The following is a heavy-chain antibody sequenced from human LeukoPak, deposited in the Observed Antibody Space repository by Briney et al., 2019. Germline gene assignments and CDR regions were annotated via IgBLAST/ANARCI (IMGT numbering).Heavy chain of an antibody. CDR2: IYPGDSDT. CDR1: GYSFTSYW. Sequence: GESLKISCKGSGYSFTSYWIGWVRQMPGKGLEWMGIIYPGDSDTRYSPSFQGQVTISADKSISTAYLQWSSLKASDTAMYYCARQSYYYDSSGYQTYYFDYWGQGTLVTVSS. D-gene: IGHD3-22*01. V-gene: IGHV5-51*01. J-gene: IGHJ4*02. CDR3: ARQSYYYDSSGYQTYYFDY.